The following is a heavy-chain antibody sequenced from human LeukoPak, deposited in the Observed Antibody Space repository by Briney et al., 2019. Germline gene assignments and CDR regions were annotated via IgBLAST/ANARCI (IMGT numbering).Heavy chain of an antibody. CDR2: INPNSGGT. V-gene: IGHV1-2*02. CDR1: GYTFTGYY. CDR3: ARAMGGLRYFDWLTPFDI. D-gene: IGHD3-9*01. J-gene: IGHJ3*02. Sequence: ASVKVSCKASGYTFTGYYMHWVRQAPGQGLEWMGWINPNSGGTNYAQKFQGRVTMTRDTSISTAYMELSRLRSDDTAVYYCARAMGGLRYFDWLTPFDIWGQGTMVTVSS.